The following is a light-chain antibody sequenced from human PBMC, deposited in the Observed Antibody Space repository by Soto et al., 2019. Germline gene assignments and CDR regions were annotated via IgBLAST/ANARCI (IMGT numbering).Light chain of an antibody. Sequence: EIVLTQSPATLSVSPGERATLSCRASQSVSITLAWYQQKPGQAPRLLIYDASTRATDVPARFSGSGSGTEFTLVISSLQSEDFAVYYCQQYYNWPPWTFGQGTKVEIK. CDR2: DAS. CDR3: QQYYNWPPWT. J-gene: IGKJ1*01. V-gene: IGKV3-15*01. CDR1: QSVSIT.